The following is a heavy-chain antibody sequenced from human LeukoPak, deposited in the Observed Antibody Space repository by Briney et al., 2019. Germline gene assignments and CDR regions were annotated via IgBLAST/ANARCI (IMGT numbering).Heavy chain of an antibody. CDR2: INHSGST. CDR3: ARHRYDFWSGYGMDYFDY. J-gene: IGHJ4*02. V-gene: IGHV4-34*01. CDR1: GGSISSYY. Sequence: SETLSLTCTVSGGSISSYYWSWIRQPPGKGLEWIGEINHSGSTNYNPSLKSRVTISVDTFKNQFSLKLSSVTAADTAVYYCARHRYDFWSGYGMDYFDYWGQGTLVTVSS. D-gene: IGHD3-3*01.